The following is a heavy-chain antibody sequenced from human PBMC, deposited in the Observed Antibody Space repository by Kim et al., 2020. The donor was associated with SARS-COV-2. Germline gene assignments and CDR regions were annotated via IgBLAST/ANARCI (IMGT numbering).Heavy chain of an antibody. CDR1: GFTVSSNY. CDR3: ASSYLGESYYYDSSGPADAFDI. V-gene: IGHV3-53*04. Sequence: GGSLRLSCAASGFTVSSNYMSWVRQAPGKGLEWVSVIYSGGSTYYADSVKGRFTISRHNSKNTLYLQMNSLRAEDTAVYYCASSYLGESYYYDSSGPADAFDIWGQGTMVTVSS. D-gene: IGHD3-22*01. CDR2: IYSGGST. J-gene: IGHJ3*02.